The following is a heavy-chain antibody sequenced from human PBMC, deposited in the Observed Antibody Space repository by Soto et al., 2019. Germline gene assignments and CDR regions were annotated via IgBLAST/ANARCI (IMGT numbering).Heavy chain of an antibody. V-gene: IGHV3-30-3*01. CDR3: AREEVVVVVAATPIDY. CDR2: ISYDGSNK. J-gene: IGHJ4*02. Sequence: GGSLRLSCAASGFTFSSHAMHWVRQAPGKGLEWVAVISYDGSNKYYADSVKGRFTISRDNSKNTLYLQMNSLRAEDTAVYYCAREEVVVVVAATPIDYWGQGTLVTVSS. D-gene: IGHD2-15*01. CDR1: GFTFSSHA.